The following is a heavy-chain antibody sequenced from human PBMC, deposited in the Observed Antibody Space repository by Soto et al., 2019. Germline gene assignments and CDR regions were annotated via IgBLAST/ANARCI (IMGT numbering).Heavy chain of an antibody. D-gene: IGHD3-3*01. CDR3: TRDRAVLRFLEWWSYYYYGMDV. Sequence: GGSLRLSCTASGFTFGDYAMSWVRQAPGKGLEWGGFIRSKAYGGTTEYAASVKGRFTISRDDSKSIAYLQMNSLKTEDTAVYYCTRDRAVLRFLEWWSYYYYGMDVWGQGTTVTVYS. CDR2: IRSKAYGGTT. CDR1: GFTFGDYA. J-gene: IGHJ6*02. V-gene: IGHV3-49*04.